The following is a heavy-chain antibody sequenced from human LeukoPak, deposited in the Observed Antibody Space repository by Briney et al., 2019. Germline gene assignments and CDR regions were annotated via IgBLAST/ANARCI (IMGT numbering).Heavy chain of an antibody. CDR2: ISAYNGNT. D-gene: IGHD2-2*01. J-gene: IGHJ6*03. Sequence: ASVKVSCKASGYTFTCYGISWVRQAPGQGLEWMGWISAYNGNTNYAQKLQGRVTMTTDTSTSTAYMELRSLRSDDTAVYYCARKPAANYYYYYMDVWGKGTTVTVSS. CDR1: GYTFTCYG. V-gene: IGHV1-18*01. CDR3: ARKPAANYYYYYMDV.